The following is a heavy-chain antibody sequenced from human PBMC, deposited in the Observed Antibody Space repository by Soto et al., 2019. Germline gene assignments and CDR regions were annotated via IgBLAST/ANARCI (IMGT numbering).Heavy chain of an antibody. Sequence: QVQLVQSGAEVKKPGASVKVSCKASGYTFTSYGISWVRQAPGQGLEWMGWISAYNGNTNYAQKLQGRVTMTTDTSTNTGYLELRSLRSDDTAVYYCARAYGWELLSGYFDYWGQGTLVTVSS. CDR3: ARAYGWELLSGYFDY. D-gene: IGHD1-26*01. V-gene: IGHV1-18*01. CDR1: GYTFTSYG. CDR2: ISAYNGNT. J-gene: IGHJ4*02.